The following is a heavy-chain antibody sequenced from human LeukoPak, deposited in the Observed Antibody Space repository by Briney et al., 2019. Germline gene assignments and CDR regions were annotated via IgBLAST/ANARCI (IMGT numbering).Heavy chain of an antibody. V-gene: IGHV3-7*01. CDR2: IKHDGSGR. J-gene: IGHJ4*02. CDR1: GFTFSSSW. D-gene: IGHD2-2*01. CDR3: ASDGHSHAN. Sequence: GGSLRLSCAASGFTFSSSWMSWVRQVPGRGLEWVANIKHDGSGRYHVDSVRGRFTISRDNAKNSLYLQMNSLRAEDTAVYYCASDGHSHANWGQGTLVTVSS.